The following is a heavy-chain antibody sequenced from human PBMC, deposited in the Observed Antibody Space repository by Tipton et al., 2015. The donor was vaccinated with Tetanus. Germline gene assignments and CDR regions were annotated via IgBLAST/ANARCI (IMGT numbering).Heavy chain of an antibody. J-gene: IGHJ6*02. CDR1: GFTFRSYG. D-gene: IGHD2/OR15-2a*01. V-gene: IGHV3-33*01. Sequence: RSLRLSCAASGFTFRSYGMHWVRQAPGTGLEWVAVIWNDGTTKYYGDSVKGRFSISRDNSKNTLYLQMNSPRVEDTALYYCARDDDPIGNGLDAWGQGTTVTVSS. CDR2: IWNDGTTK. CDR3: ARDDDPIGNGLDA.